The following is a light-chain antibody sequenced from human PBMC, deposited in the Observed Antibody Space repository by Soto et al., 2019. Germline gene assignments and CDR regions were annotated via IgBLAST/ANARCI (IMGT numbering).Light chain of an antibody. CDR2: AAC. V-gene: IGKV1-17*01. CDR3: LQHNTYPRA. J-gene: IGKJ1*01. CDR1: QDIRSD. Sequence: DIQMTQSPSSLSASVGDRVTITCRASQDIRSDLGWYQQKPGRAPKRLMFAACRLQSGVPSRFSGRGSGTEFTLTISSLQPEDFATYYCLQHNTYPRAFGQGTKVEMK.